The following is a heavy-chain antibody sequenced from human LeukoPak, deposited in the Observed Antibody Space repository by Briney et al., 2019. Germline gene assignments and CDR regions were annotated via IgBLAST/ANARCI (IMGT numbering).Heavy chain of an antibody. V-gene: IGHV4-4*07. CDR3: ARDHIPYCSGGSCYSEANWYFDL. CDR1: TASISSYY. Sequence: SETLSLTCIVATASISSYYGSWVRQPAGKGLEWVGPIYTSVTTTNNPSLKRRVPMSVEQSKTQSSRKLSSVTPADPPVYYCARDHIPYCSGGSCYSEANWYFDLWGRGTLVTVSS. CDR2: IYTSVTT. D-gene: IGHD2-15*01. J-gene: IGHJ2*01.